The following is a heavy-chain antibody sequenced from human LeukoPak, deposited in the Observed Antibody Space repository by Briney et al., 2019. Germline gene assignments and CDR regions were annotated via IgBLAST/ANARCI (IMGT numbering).Heavy chain of an antibody. V-gene: IGHV1-2*02. D-gene: IGHD3-22*01. CDR3: ARPGAYYYDSSGYSLYNFDY. Sequence: ASVKVSCKASGYTFTGYYMHWVRQAPGQGLEWMGWINPNSGGTNYAQKFQDRVTMTRDTSISTAYMELSRLRSDDTAVYYCARPGAYYYDSSGYSLYNFDYWGQGTLVTVSS. CDR2: INPNSGGT. J-gene: IGHJ4*02. CDR1: GYTFTGYY.